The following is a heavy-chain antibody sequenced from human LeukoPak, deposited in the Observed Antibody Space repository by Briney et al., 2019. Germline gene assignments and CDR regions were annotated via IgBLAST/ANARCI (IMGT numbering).Heavy chain of an antibody. J-gene: IGHJ6*02. CDR3: ARDLVVVTGIPGYYYGMDV. V-gene: IGHV3-21*01. Sequence: GGSLRLSCAASGFTFSSYTMNWVRQAPGKGLEWVSSISSSNSYIYCADSVEGRFTISRDNAKNALYLQMNSLRAEDTAVYYCARDLVVVTGIPGYYYGMDVWGQGTTVTVSS. D-gene: IGHD2-21*02. CDR2: ISSSNSYI. CDR1: GFTFSSYT.